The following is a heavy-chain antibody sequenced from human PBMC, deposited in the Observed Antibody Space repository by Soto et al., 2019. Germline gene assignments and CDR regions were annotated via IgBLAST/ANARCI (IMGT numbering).Heavy chain of an antibody. J-gene: IGHJ5*02. CDR1: GFSFSTYG. CDR3: VGQRYSSSWYWFGP. D-gene: IGHD6-13*01. CDR2: IWFAGSDEI. V-gene: IGHV3-33*01. Sequence: QVQLVESGGGVVQPGRSLRLSCAASGFSFSTYGMHWVRQAPGKGLEWLAVIWFAGSDEIYYADSVKGRFTISRDNAKNTLYLQMNNLRAEDTAVYYCVGQRYSSSWYWFGPWGQGTLVTVSS.